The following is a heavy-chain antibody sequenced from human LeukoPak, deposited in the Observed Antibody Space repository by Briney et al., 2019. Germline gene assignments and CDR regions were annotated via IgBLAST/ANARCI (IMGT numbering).Heavy chain of an antibody. D-gene: IGHD2-21*02. Sequence: GGSLRLSCAASGFTFSSYWMSWVRQAPGKGLEWVANIKQDGSEKYYVDSVKGRFTISRDNAKNSLYLQMNSLRAEDTAVYYCASDRTPYCGGDCYFGYWGQGTLVTVSS. J-gene: IGHJ4*02. V-gene: IGHV3-7*01. CDR2: IKQDGSEK. CDR1: GFTFSSYW. CDR3: ASDRTPYCGGDCYFGY.